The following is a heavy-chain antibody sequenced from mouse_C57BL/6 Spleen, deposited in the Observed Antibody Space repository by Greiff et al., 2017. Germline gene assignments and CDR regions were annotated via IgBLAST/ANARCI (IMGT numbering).Heavy chain of an antibody. D-gene: IGHD1-1*01. Sequence: VQLVESGPGLVQPSQSLSITCTVSGFSLTSYGVHWVRQSPGKGLEWLGVIWSGGSTDYNAAFISRLSISKDNSKSQVFFKMNSLQADDTAIYYCARPLYYYGSSYPDVWGTGTTVTVSS. CDR3: ARPLYYYGSSYPDV. CDR1: GFSLTSYG. J-gene: IGHJ1*03. V-gene: IGHV2-2*01. CDR2: IWSGGST.